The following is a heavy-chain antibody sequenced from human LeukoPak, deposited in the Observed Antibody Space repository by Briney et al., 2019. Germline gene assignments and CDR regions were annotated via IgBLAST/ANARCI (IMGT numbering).Heavy chain of an antibody. CDR1: GFTFSDYS. Sequence: GGSLRLSCAASGFTFSDYSMSWVRQAPGKGLEWVSYISSSGSTIYYADSVKGRFTISRDNAKNSLYLQMNSLRAEDTAVYYCARVVPPDIAVAGHFDYWGQGTLVTVSS. CDR2: ISSSGSTI. V-gene: IGHV3-11*01. J-gene: IGHJ4*02. CDR3: ARVVPPDIAVAGHFDY. D-gene: IGHD6-19*01.